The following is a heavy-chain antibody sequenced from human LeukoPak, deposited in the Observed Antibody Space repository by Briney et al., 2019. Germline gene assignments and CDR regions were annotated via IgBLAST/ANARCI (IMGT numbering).Heavy chain of an antibody. J-gene: IGHJ4*02. D-gene: IGHD3-3*01. Sequence: KPSETLSLTCTVSGGSISSYYWSWIRQPAGKGLEWIGRIYTSGSTNYNPSLKSRVTMSVDTSKNQFSLKLSSVTAADTAVYDCARGPHGDFWRGYYPREDYWGKGTLFTVSS. CDR1: GGSISSYY. CDR3: ARGPHGDFWRGYYPREDY. V-gene: IGHV4-4*07. CDR2: IYTSGST.